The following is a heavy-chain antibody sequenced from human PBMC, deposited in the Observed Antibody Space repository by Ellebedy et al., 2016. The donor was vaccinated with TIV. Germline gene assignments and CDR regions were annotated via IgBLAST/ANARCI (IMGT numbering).Heavy chain of an antibody. Sequence: SETLSLTXTVSGGSISSSSYYWGWIRQPPGKGLEWIGSIYYSGSTYYNPSLKSRVTISVDTSKNQFSLKLSSVTAADTAVYYCAREEGYSSSSDAFDIWGQGKMVTVSS. V-gene: IGHV4-39*07. CDR1: GGSISSSSYY. CDR2: IYYSGST. J-gene: IGHJ3*02. D-gene: IGHD6-13*01. CDR3: AREEGYSSSSDAFDI.